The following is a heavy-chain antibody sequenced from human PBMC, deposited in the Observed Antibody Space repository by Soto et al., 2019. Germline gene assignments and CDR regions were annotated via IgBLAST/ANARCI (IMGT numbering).Heavy chain of an antibody. D-gene: IGHD4-17*01. CDR3: AHVESTVVTTG. CDR1: GFSLSTSGVG. Sequence: QITLKESGPTLVKPTQTLTLTCTFSGFSLSTSGVGVGWIRQPPGKALEWLALIYWADDKRYSPSLKSRLTXTXGTSKNQVVLTMTNMDPVDTATYYCAHVESTVVTTGWGQGTLVTVSS. CDR2: IYWADDK. V-gene: IGHV2-5*02. J-gene: IGHJ4*02.